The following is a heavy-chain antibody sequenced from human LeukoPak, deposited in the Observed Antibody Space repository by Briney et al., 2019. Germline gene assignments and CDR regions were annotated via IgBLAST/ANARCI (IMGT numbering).Heavy chain of an antibody. CDR2: ISPDGNIK. CDR1: ALMFSDYG. CDR3: RRDSGICSASHSSYAIET. Sequence: GGSLRLSCAAYALMFSDYGMHWIRQAPGKGLEWVAVISPDGNIKYHADSVKGRFTISKDNPYNTLSLEMHSLTADDMAVYYRRRDSGICSASHSSYAIETSGQGTLVTVSS. V-gene: IGHV3-30*03. J-gene: IGHJ5*02. D-gene: IGHD2-21*01.